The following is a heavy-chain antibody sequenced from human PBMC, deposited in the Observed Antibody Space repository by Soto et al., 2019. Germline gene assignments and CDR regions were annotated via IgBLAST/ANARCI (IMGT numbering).Heavy chain of an antibody. CDR3: ARRTRGSGSSFGSHSAYYYYMDV. J-gene: IGHJ6*03. V-gene: IGHV4-39*07. CDR1: GDSINSDKYY. Sequence: PSETLSLTCSVSGDSINSDKYYWGWIRQPPGKGLEWIGSIYFRGNTYYNPSLQTRVTISVDTSKNQFSLKLSSVTAADTAVYYCARRTRGSGSSFGSHSAYYYYMDVWGKGTTVTVSS. D-gene: IGHD3-10*01. CDR2: IYFRGNT.